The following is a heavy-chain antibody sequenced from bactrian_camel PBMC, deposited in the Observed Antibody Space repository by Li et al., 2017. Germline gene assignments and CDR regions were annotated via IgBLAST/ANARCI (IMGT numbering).Heavy chain of an antibody. J-gene: IGHJ4*01. CDR2: IYSDGTT. V-gene: IGHV3S53*01. Sequence: HVQLVESGGGSVQAGGSLRLSCSASGYTSSSVCMAWFRQAPGKEREAIASIYSDGTTGYRDSVKGRFILSQDDSKNTIFLQMNNLKPKDTAVYYCAVDILAGVKSRCAAGASQVPSYGYWGQGTQVTVS. CDR3: AVDILAGVKSRCAAGASQVPSYGY. CDR1: GYTSSSVC. D-gene: IGHD1*01.